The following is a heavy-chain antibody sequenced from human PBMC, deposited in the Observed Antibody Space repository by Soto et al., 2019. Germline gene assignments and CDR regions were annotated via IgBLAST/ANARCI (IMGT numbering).Heavy chain of an antibody. D-gene: IGHD3-16*01. V-gene: IGHV1-18*01. J-gene: IGHJ6*02. CDR3: VMVDNYVTPTPQDV. CDR2: ISPYTGNT. CDR1: GYIFVNYG. Sequence: QVQLVQSGDEVKKPGASVKVSCKASGYIFVNYGIAWVRQAPGQGLEWVGWISPYTGNTHSATKVQGRLTMTTATSTSTAYMDLGSLTSDDTAVYYCVMVDNYVTPTPQDVWVQGTTVTVSS.